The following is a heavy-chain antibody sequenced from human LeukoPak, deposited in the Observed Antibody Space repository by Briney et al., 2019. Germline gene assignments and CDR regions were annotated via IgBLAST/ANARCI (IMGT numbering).Heavy chain of an antibody. CDR2: ISQDGRTK. J-gene: IGHJ4*02. Sequence: GGSLRLSCAASGFTFTTYYMTWVRQAPGKGLEWLANISQDGRTKYYADSVEGRFAISRDNAINSVFLQMNSVRAEDTAAYYCARENWSNDYWGQGTLVTVSS. CDR1: GFTFTTYY. V-gene: IGHV3-7*01. CDR3: ARENWSNDY. D-gene: IGHD1-1*01.